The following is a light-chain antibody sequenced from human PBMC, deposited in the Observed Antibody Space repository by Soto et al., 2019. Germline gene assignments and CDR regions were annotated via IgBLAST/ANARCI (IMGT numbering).Light chain of an antibody. CDR1: DSDVGGYNY. Sequence: QSVLTQPASVSGSPGQSITISCTGTDSDVGGYNYVSWYQQNPGNAPKVMIYDVSNRPSGVSNRFSGSKSGNTASLTISGLQAEDESDYYCSSYTINGVGVFGGGTKLTVL. CDR3: SSYTINGVGV. V-gene: IGLV2-14*01. J-gene: IGLJ2*01. CDR2: DVS.